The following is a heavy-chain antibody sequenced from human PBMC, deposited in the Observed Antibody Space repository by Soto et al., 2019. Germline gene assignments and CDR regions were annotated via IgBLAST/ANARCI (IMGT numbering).Heavy chain of an antibody. Sequence: GGSLRLSCAASGFTFSSYWMSWVRQAPGKGLEWVANIKQDGSEKYYVDSVKGRFTISRDNAKNSLYLQMNGLRAEDTAVYYCARDRTVLRYLDWLVSYWGQGSPVTVSS. J-gene: IGHJ4*02. CDR2: IKQDGSEK. CDR3: ARDRTVLRYLDWLVSY. CDR1: GFTFSSYW. V-gene: IGHV3-7*01. D-gene: IGHD3-9*01.